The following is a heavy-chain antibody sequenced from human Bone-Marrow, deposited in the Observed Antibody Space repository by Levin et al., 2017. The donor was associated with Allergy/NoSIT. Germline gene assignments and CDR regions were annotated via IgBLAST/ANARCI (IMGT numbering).Heavy chain of an antibody. D-gene: IGHD6-25*01. CDR3: AKLTPAASAADY. J-gene: IGHJ4*02. CDR1: GFALNNYP. CDR2: ISANGDRT. Sequence: LSLTCAASGFALNNYPMSWVRQAPGRGLEWVSSISANGDRTYLADSVEDRFTVSRDNSKNTVYLQMKSLRVEDTAIYFCAKLTPAASAADYWGQGTLVTVSS. V-gene: IGHV3-23*01.